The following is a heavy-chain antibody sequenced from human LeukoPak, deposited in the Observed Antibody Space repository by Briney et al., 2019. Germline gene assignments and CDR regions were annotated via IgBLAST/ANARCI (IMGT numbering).Heavy chain of an antibody. D-gene: IGHD2-2*01. Sequence: PPETPTLTCTVSGDSIRRSTHYGGWIRQSPEKGLEWIGTIYDSGATYYNPSFQSRVTISVDTSKSQLHLKMQSVTAADTAVYYCTREPATWGQGTLVIVSS. CDR2: IYDSGAT. CDR3: TREPAT. CDR1: GDSIRRSTHY. J-gene: IGHJ5*02. V-gene: IGHV4-39*06.